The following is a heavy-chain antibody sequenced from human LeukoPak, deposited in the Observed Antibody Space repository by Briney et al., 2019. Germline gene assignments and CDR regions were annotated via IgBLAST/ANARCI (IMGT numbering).Heavy chain of an antibody. D-gene: IGHD4-23*01. Sequence: GGSLRLSCAASGFTFSSYAKSWVRQAPGKGLEWVSAISGSGGSTYYADSVKGRFTISRDNSKNTLYLQMNSLRAEDTAVYYCAKSYGGNRDAFDVWGQGTMVTVSS. CDR1: GFTFSSYA. CDR2: ISGSGGST. V-gene: IGHV3-23*01. CDR3: AKSYGGNRDAFDV. J-gene: IGHJ3*01.